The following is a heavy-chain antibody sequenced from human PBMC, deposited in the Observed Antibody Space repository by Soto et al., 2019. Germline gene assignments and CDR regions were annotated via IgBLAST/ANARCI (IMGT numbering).Heavy chain of an antibody. D-gene: IGHD1-20*01. CDR1: GFTFSSHG. J-gene: IGHJ6*02. CDR2: ISYDGSNK. V-gene: IGHV3-30*03. CDR3: AGITGYYYYYGMDV. Sequence: GGSLRLSCAASGFTFSSHGMHWVRQAPGKGLEWVAVISYDGSNKYYADSVKGRFTISRDNSKNTLYLQMNSLRAEDTAVYYCAGITGYYYYYGMDVWGQGTTVTVSS.